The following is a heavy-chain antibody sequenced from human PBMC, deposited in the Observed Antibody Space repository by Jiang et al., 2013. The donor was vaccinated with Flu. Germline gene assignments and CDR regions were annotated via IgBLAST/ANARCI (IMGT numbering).Heavy chain of an antibody. D-gene: IGHD4-17*01. J-gene: IGHJ3*02. CDR2: IWYDGSNK. CDR3: ARDLSVYGDYPGAFDI. CDR1: GFTFSSYG. Sequence: VQLLESGGGVVQPGRSLRLSCAASGFTFSSYGMHWVRQAPGKGLEWVAVIWYDGSNKYYADSVKGRFTISRDNSKNTLYLQMNSLRAEDTAVYYCARDLSVYGDYPGAFDIWGQGTMVTVSS. V-gene: IGHV3-33*01.